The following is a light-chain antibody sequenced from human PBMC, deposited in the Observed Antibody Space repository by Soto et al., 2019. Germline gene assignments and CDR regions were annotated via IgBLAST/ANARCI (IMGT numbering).Light chain of an antibody. Sequence: EIVLTQSPATLSLSPGDSATLSCRASQSVSSYLAWYQQKTGQAPRLLIYDESNRATGIPDRLSGSGSGTDLTLTISRLEPEDFAVYYCQKRSNWPGTCGQGTKVDIK. J-gene: IGKJ1*01. CDR1: QSVSSY. CDR3: QKRSNWPGT. V-gene: IGKV3-11*01. CDR2: DES.